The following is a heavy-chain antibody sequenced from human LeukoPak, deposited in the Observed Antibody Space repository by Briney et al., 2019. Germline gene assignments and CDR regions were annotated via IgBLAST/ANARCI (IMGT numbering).Heavy chain of an antibody. Sequence: GGSLRLSCAASGITVINAWMSWVRQAPGKGLEWVGRVKRKSEGGTTDYAAPVKGRFTISRDDSKNTLYLQMNSLKTEDTAVYYCTTGPLYYYDSSGYYYWGVKWSYYYMDVWGKGTTVTISS. CDR2: VKRKSEGGTT. J-gene: IGHJ6*03. CDR1: GITVINAW. V-gene: IGHV3-15*01. D-gene: IGHD3-22*01. CDR3: TTGPLYYYDSSGYYYWGVKWSYYYMDV.